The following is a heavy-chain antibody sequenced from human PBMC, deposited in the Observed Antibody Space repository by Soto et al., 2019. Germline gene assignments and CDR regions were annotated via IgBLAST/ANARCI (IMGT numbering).Heavy chain of an antibody. CDR1: GFTFSTYG. J-gene: IGHJ6*02. V-gene: IGHV3-33*01. Sequence: QVHLVESGGGVVRPGRSLRLACEASGFTFSTYGMHWVRQAPGQGLQWVAVIWYDGTNAYYADSVKGRFTISRDNSKDTLYLEMNNLRTEDTAVYYCARVEAPLIHSDHYYYGMDVWGQGTTVTV. CDR3: ARVEAPLIHSDHYYYGMDV. CDR2: IWYDGTNA. D-gene: IGHD5-18*01.